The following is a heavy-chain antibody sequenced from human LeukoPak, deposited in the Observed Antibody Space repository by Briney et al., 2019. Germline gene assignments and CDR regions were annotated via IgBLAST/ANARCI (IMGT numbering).Heavy chain of an antibody. D-gene: IGHD3-16*01. CDR1: DDSITMYY. Sequence: PSETLSLTCSVSDDSITMYYWTWIRQPPGKGLEYIGYIYYSGYTNYNPSLKSRVTISVDASKNQFSLKLSSVTAADTAVYYCARETSQKGAHYMDVWGKGTTVTISS. J-gene: IGHJ6*03. CDR2: IYYSGYT. CDR3: ARETSQKGAHYMDV. V-gene: IGHV4-59*01.